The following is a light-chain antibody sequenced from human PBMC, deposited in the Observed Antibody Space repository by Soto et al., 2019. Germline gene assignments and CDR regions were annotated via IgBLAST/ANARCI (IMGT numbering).Light chain of an antibody. CDR3: HQRQSWPRT. Sequence: DILLTQSPATLSSSPGDRVTLSCRASQYINTRLAWYQHRPGQSPRLLIYQTSLRAAGIPARFSASGSGTDFTLTISDVQPEDFALYYCHQRQSWPRTFGQGTKVDIK. CDR2: QTS. CDR1: QYINTR. V-gene: IGKV3-11*01. J-gene: IGKJ1*01.